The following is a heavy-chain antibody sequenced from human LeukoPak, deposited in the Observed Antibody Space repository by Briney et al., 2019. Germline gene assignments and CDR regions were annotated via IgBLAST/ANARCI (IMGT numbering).Heavy chain of an antibody. CDR1: GGSISSGGYS. V-gene: IGHV4-30-2*01. CDR2: IYHSGST. Sequence: SQTLSLTCAVSGGSISSGGYSWSWIRQPPGTGLEWIGYIYHSGSTYYNPSLKSRVTISVDRSKNQFSLKLSSVTAADTAVYYCARAGSGSYLVWFDPWGQGTLVTVSS. CDR3: ARAGSGSYLVWFDP. D-gene: IGHD3-10*01. J-gene: IGHJ5*02.